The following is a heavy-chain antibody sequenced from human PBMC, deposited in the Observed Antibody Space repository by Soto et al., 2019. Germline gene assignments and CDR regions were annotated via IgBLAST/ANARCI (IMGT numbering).Heavy chain of an antibody. CDR2: IYDSFPHTEST. Sequence: QVQLQESGPGLVKPSETLSLTCTVSGGSISSYYWTWIRQPPGKGLEWIGYIYDSFPHTESTNYTPALKSRATISVDTSKNQWSLKLNSVTAADTALYYCARAPPGVTASYLYGMDVWGEGTTGTVSS. D-gene: IGHD2-21*02. CDR3: ARAPPGVTASYLYGMDV. V-gene: IGHV4-59*01. J-gene: IGHJ6*04. CDR1: GGSISSYY.